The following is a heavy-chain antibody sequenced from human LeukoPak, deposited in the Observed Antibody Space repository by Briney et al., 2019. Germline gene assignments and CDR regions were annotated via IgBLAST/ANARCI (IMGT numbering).Heavy chain of an antibody. CDR3: ATGYSTRYFDL. V-gene: IGHV1-8*01. Sequence: ASVKVSCKTSGDPFTSYDIHWVRQAAGHGLEWMSWMTPNSEKRAYAQKFQGRVTMTEDTSTDTAYMELSSLRSEDTAVYYCATGYSTRYFDLWGRGTLVTVSS. CDR1: GDPFTSYD. D-gene: IGHD6-13*01. CDR2: MTPNSEKR. J-gene: IGHJ2*01.